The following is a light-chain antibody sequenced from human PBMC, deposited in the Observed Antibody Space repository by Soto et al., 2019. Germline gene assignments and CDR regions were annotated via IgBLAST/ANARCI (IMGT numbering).Light chain of an antibody. CDR1: QSVSSSY. Sequence: EIVLTQSPGTLSLSPGERATLSCRASQSVSSSYLAWDQQKPGQAPRLLIYGASSRATGIPDRFSGSGSGTDFTLTISRLEPEDFAVYYCQQYGSSPPTFGQGTQVEI. CDR3: QQYGSSPPT. V-gene: IGKV3-20*01. J-gene: IGKJ1*01. CDR2: GAS.